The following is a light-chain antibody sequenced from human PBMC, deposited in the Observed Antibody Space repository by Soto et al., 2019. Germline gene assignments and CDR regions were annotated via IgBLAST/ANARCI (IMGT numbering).Light chain of an antibody. CDR3: GTWDSSLSAV. CDR2: EDN. CDR1: RSNIGSNF. Sequence: QSVLTQPPSVSAARGQKGAIYCSGSRSNIGSNFVSWYQQLPGTAPKLLIYEDNKRPSGIPDRFSGSKSGTSATLGITGLQTGDEADYYCGTWDSSLSAVFGGGTK. J-gene: IGLJ2*01. V-gene: IGLV1-51*01.